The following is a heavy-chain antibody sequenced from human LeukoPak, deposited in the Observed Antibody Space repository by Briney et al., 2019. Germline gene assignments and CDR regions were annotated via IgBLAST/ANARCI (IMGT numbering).Heavy chain of an antibody. CDR3: ARVRRYYFDY. J-gene: IGHJ4*02. V-gene: IGHV4-30-2*01. CDR1: GGSISSYS. CDR2: IYHSGST. Sequence: SETLSLTCTVSGGSISSYSWSWIRQPPGKGLEWIGYIYHSGSTYYNPSLKSRVTISVDRSKNQFSLKLSSVTAADTAVYYCARVRRYYFDYWGQGTLVTVSS.